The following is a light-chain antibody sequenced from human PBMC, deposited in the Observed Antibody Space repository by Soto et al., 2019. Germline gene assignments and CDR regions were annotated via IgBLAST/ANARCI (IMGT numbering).Light chain of an antibody. CDR3: QQYGSSPPLT. Sequence: EIVLTQSPGTLSLSPGERATHSCRASQSVSSSYLAWYQQKPGQAPRLLIYGASSRATGIPDRFSGSGSGTDFTLTISRLEPEDFAVYYCQQYGSSPPLTFGQGTKV. V-gene: IGKV3-20*01. CDR2: GAS. J-gene: IGKJ1*01. CDR1: QSVSSSY.